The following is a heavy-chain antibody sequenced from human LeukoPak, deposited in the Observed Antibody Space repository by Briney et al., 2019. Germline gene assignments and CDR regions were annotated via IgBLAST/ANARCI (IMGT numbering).Heavy chain of an antibody. Sequence: GGSLRLSCAASGFTFSSYGMHWVRQAPGKGLEWVAVIWYDGSNKYYADSVKGRFTISRDNSKNTLYLQMGSLRAEDMAVYYCARASTHKPFDYWGQGTLVTVSS. V-gene: IGHV3-33*01. CDR2: IWYDGSNK. CDR1: GFTFSSYG. CDR3: ARASTHKPFDY. D-gene: IGHD3-3*02. J-gene: IGHJ4*02.